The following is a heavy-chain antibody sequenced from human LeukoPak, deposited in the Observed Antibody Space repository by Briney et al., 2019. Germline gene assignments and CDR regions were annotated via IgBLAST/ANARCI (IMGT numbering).Heavy chain of an antibody. Sequence: ASVKVSCKASGYTFTGYDMHWVRQAPGQGLEWMGWINPNSGGTNYAQKFQGRVTMTRDTSISTAYMELSSLRSDDTAVYYCARFKYDILTGYDFHAFDIWGQGTMVTVSS. V-gene: IGHV1-2*02. J-gene: IGHJ3*02. CDR3: ARFKYDILTGYDFHAFDI. D-gene: IGHD3-9*01. CDR2: INPNSGGT. CDR1: GYTFTGYD.